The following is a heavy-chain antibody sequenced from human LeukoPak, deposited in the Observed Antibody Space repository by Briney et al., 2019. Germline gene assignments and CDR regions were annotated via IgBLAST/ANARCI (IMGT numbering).Heavy chain of an antibody. CDR3: ARWRAHSGSYY. J-gene: IGHJ4*02. CDR2: INWNGGST. D-gene: IGHD1-26*01. Sequence: PGGSLRLSCAASGFTVSSNYMRWVRQGPGKGLECVSGINWNGGSTGYADSVKGRFTISRDHAKNSLYLQMNRLRAEDTALYYCARWRAHSGSYYWGQGTLVTVSS. V-gene: IGHV3-20*04. CDR1: GFTVSSNY.